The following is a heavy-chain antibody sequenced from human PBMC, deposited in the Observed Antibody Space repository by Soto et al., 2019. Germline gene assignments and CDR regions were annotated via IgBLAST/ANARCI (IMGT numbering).Heavy chain of an antibody. CDR1: GYTFTGYY. Sequence: QVHLVQSGAELKKPGASVKVSCTASGYTFTGYYMHWVRQAPGQGLEWMGWINPNSGGTNYAQKFQGRVTMTRDTSISTAYMELSRLRSDDTAVYYCARAKSYSNLFDYWGQGTLVTVSS. CDR3: ARAKSYSNLFDY. V-gene: IGHV1-2*02. CDR2: INPNSGGT. J-gene: IGHJ4*02. D-gene: IGHD4-4*01.